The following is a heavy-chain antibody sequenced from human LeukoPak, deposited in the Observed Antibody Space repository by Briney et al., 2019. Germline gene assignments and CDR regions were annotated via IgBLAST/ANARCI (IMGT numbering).Heavy chain of an antibody. CDR1: GYTFTGYY. CDR3: ARDGALRFGELFFDY. D-gene: IGHD3-10*01. CDR2: INPNSGGT. Sequence: GASVKVSCKASGYTFTGYYMHWVRQAPGQGLEWMGWINPNSGGTNYAQKFQGRVTMTRDTSISTAYMELSRLRSDDTAVYYCARDGALRFGELFFDYWGQGTLVTVSS. V-gene: IGHV1-2*02. J-gene: IGHJ4*02.